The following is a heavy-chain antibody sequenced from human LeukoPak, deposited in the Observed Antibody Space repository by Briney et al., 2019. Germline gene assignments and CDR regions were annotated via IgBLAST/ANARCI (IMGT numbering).Heavy chain of an antibody. CDR2: ISGSGGST. D-gene: IGHD3-10*01. J-gene: IGHJ4*02. CDR1: GFTFSSYA. CDR3: AKGTPSNYYGSGSYGDY. V-gene: IGHV3-23*01. Sequence: SVGSLRRSCAASGFTFSSYAMSWVRQAPGKGLEWVSAISGSGGSTYYADSVKGRFTISRDNSKNTLYLQMNSLRAEDTAVYYCAKGTPSNYYGSGSYGDYWGQGTLVTVSS.